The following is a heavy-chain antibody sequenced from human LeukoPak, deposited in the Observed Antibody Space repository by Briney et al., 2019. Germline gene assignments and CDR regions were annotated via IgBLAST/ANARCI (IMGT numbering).Heavy chain of an antibody. CDR3: ARGTLNIPGEHGAFDY. D-gene: IGHD1-14*01. CDR2: IYSGGST. CDR1: GFTVSTNY. V-gene: IGHV3-53*01. J-gene: IGHJ4*02. Sequence: GGSLRLSCAASGFTVSTNYMSWVRQAPGKGLEWGSEIYSGGSTYYAASVKGRFSISRDTSKNTVYLLMNSLRAEDTAVYYCARGTLNIPGEHGAFDYWGQGTLVTVSS.